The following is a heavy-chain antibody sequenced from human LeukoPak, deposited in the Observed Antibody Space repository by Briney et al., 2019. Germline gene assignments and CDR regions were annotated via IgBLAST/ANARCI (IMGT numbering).Heavy chain of an antibody. Sequence: GGSLRLSCAASGFTFSSYSMNWVRQAPGKGLEWVSSISSSSSYIYYADSMKGRFTISRDNAKNSLFLQMNSLRAEDTAVYYCARDEPLEALDIWGQGTMVTVSS. D-gene: IGHD1-14*01. CDR3: ARDEPLEALDI. V-gene: IGHV3-21*01. CDR2: ISSSSSYI. J-gene: IGHJ3*02. CDR1: GFTFSSYS.